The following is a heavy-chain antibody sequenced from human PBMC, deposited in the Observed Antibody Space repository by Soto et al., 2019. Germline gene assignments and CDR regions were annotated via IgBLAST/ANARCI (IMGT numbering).Heavy chain of an antibody. V-gene: IGHV1-46*01. CDR1: GYTFTSSY. D-gene: IGHD2-2*01. Sequence: QVQLVQSGAEVKKPGASVKVSCKASGYTFTSSYMHWVRQAPGQGLEWMGIINPSGGSTSYAQKFQGRVTMTRDTSTSTVYMELSSLRSEDTAVYYCAREGFCSIPSCHRHYGMDVWGQGTTVTVSS. CDR2: INPSGGST. CDR3: AREGFCSIPSCHRHYGMDV. J-gene: IGHJ6*02.